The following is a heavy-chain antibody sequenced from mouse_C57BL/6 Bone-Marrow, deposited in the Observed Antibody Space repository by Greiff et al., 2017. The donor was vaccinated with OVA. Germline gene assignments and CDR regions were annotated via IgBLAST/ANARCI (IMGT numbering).Heavy chain of an antibody. D-gene: IGHD1-1*01. J-gene: IGHJ2*01. CDR3: ARCYYGSSYSLDY. CDR1: GYTFTSYG. Sequence: QVQLTESGAELARPGASVKLSCKASGYTFTSYGISWVKQRTGQGLEWIGEIYPRSGNTYYNEKFKGKATLTADKSSSTAYMELRSLTSEDSAVYFCARCYYGSSYSLDYWGQGTTLTVSS. V-gene: IGHV1-81*01. CDR2: IYPRSGNT.